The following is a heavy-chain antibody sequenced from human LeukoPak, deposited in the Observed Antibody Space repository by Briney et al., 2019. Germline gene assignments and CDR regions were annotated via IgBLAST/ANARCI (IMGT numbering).Heavy chain of an antibody. CDR2: ISSSSSYI. CDR1: GFTFSSYG. CDR3: GRLWFGELYLPFDY. V-gene: IGHV3-21*01. Sequence: GGSLRLSCAASGFTFSSYGMHWVRQAPGKGLEWVSSISSSSSYIYYADSVKGRFTISRDNAKNSLYLQMNSLRAEDTAVYYCGRLWFGELYLPFDYWGQGTLVTVSS. D-gene: IGHD3-10*01. J-gene: IGHJ4*02.